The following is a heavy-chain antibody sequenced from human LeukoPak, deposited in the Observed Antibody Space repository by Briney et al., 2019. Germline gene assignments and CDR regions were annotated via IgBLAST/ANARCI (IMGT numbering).Heavy chain of an antibody. J-gene: IGHJ5*02. CDR3: TRWVPFFGFDP. D-gene: IGHD3-10*01. V-gene: IGHV3-13*01. CDR1: GFTFNKYD. CDR2: ITTAGDT. Sequence: GGSLRLSCAASGFTFNKYDMHWVRQATGKGLEWVSAITTAGDTYYTGSVKGRFTISRENAKNSLYLQMNSLRAGDTAVYYCTRWVPFFGFDPWGQGTLVTVSS.